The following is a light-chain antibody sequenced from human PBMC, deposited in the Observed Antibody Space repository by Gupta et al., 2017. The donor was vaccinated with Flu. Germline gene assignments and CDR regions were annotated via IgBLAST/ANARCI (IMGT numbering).Light chain of an antibody. J-gene: IGKJ4*01. V-gene: IGKV1-17*01. CDR2: TAS. CDR3: LQHNSYPLT. CDR1: QGIGNY. Sequence: GDRVTITCRSSQGIGNYLGWFQQRPGKAPKRLIYTASSLQRGVPSRFSGSGSGTEFTLTISSLQPDDFATYYCLQHNSYPLTFGGGTKVEIK.